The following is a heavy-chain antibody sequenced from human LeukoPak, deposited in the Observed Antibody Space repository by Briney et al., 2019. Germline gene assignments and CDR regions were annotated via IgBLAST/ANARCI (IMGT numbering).Heavy chain of an antibody. CDR1: GVSISSGEFY. Sequence: SETLSLTCTVSGVSISSGEFYWSWIRQPPGKGLEWIGYIYYSGSTYYSPSLKSRVAISVDTSKNQFSLKLSSVTAADTAIYYCARGRGWSTGCWFDPWGQGTLVTVSS. J-gene: IGHJ5*02. V-gene: IGHV4-30-4*01. CDR3: ARGRGWSTGCWFDP. CDR2: IYYSGST. D-gene: IGHD1-26*01.